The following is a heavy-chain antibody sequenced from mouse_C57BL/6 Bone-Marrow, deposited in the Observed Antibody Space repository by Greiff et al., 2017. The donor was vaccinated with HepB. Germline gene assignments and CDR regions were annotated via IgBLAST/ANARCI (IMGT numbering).Heavy chain of an antibody. V-gene: IGHV5-4*01. CDR1: GFTFSSYA. D-gene: IGHD2-3*01. Sequence: EVQLVESGGGLVKPGGSLKLSCAASGFTFSSYAMSWVRQTPEKRLEWVATISDGGSYTYYPDNVKGRFTISRDNAKNNLYLQMSHLKSEDTAMYYCARDGEYDGAMDYWGQGTSVTVSS. CDR2: ISDGGSYT. J-gene: IGHJ4*01. CDR3: ARDGEYDGAMDY.